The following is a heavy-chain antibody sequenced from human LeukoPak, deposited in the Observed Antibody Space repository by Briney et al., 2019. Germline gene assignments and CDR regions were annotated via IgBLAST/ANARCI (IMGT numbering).Heavy chain of an antibody. CDR1: GYTFTGYY. CDR3: ARGADSGSYRFDP. V-gene: IGHV1-8*02. J-gene: IGHJ5*02. Sequence: ASVKVSCKASGYTFTGYYMHWVRQAPGQGLEWMGWMNPNSGNTGYAQKFQGRVTMTRNTSISTAYMELSSLRSEDTAVYYCARGADSGSYRFDPWGQGTLVTVSS. D-gene: IGHD1-26*01. CDR2: MNPNSGNT.